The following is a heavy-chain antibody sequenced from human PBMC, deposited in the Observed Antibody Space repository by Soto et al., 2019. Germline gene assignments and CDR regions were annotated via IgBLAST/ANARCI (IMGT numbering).Heavy chain of an antibody. CDR1: GFTFSSYW. J-gene: IGHJ3*02. D-gene: IGHD6-19*01. CDR2: INSDGSST. V-gene: IGHV3-74*01. Sequence: GGSLRLSCAASGFTFSSYWMHWVRQAPGKGLVWVSRINSDGSSTSYADSVKGRFTISRDNAKNTLYLQMNSLRAEDTAVYYCARGAVAGNFDAFDIWGQGTMVTVSS. CDR3: ARGAVAGNFDAFDI.